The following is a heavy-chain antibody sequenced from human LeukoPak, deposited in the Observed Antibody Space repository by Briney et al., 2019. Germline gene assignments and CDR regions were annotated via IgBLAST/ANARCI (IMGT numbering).Heavy chain of an antibody. V-gene: IGHV3-23*01. CDR3: AKEWSGQQLVRYFDY. CDR1: GFTFSSYA. D-gene: IGHD6-13*01. Sequence: GGSLRLSCAASGFTFSSYAMTWVRQAPGKGLEWVSAISGSGSSTYYADSVKGRFTISRDNSKNTLYLQMNSLRAEDTAVYYCAKEWSGQQLVRYFDYWGQGALVTVSS. J-gene: IGHJ4*02. CDR2: ISGSGSST.